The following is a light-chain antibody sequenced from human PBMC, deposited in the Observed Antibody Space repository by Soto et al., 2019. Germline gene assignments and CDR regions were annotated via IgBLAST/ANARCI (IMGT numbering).Light chain of an antibody. CDR2: ASS. J-gene: IGKJ5*01. CDR1: QGISSY. Sequence: DIQLTQSPSSLSASVGDRVTISCRASQGISSYLAWYQQTPGKAPKLLIYASSTLQSGVPSRFSGSGSGTEFTLTISSLQPEDFATYYCQQHNTFPFTFGQGTRLDI. V-gene: IGKV1-9*01. CDR3: QQHNTFPFT.